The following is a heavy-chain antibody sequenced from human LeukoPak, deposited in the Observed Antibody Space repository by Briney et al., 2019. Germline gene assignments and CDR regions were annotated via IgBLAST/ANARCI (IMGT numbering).Heavy chain of an antibody. CDR1: GFTFSSYG. CDR3: AKDREGTIADYFDY. J-gene: IGHJ4*02. V-gene: IGHV3-48*01. CDR2: INRGSSTI. Sequence: PGGSLRLSCVVYGFTFSSYGMNWVRQDPGKGLEWVSYINRGSSTIYYADSVKGRFTISRDNAKNTLYLQMNSLRGEDTAVYYCAKDREGTIADYFDYWGQGTLVTVSS. D-gene: IGHD1-7*01.